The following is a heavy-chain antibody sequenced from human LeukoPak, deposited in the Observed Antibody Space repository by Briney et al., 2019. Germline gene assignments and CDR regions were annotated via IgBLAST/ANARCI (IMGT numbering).Heavy chain of an antibody. J-gene: IGHJ4*02. V-gene: IGHV3-30*02. D-gene: IGHD1-7*01. CDR3: ATTYNWNYVYLHF. CDR2: IRFDGSDK. CDR1: GFIFSSFG. Sequence: PGGSLRLSCAASGFIFSSFGMHWVRQTPGKGLESVAFIRFDGSDKSYSDSVKGRFTISRDNSKNTLYLRMNSLRAEDTAVYYCATTYNWNYVYLHFWGQGTLVTVSS.